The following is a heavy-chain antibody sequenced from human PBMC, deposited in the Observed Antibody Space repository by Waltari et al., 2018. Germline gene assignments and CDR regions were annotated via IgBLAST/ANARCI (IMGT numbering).Heavy chain of an antibody. V-gene: IGHV1-24*01. CDR1: GYTLTELS. D-gene: IGHD4-17*01. Sequence: QVQLVQSGAEVKKPGASVKVSCKVSGYTLTELSMHWVRQAPGKGLEWMGGFDPEDGETIYAQKFQGRVTMTEDTSTDTAYMELSSLRSEDTAVYYCATDRPMVNHQSHDYGGNPFDYWGQGTLVTVSS. CDR3: ATDRPMVNHQSHDYGGNPFDY. J-gene: IGHJ4*02. CDR2: FDPEDGET.